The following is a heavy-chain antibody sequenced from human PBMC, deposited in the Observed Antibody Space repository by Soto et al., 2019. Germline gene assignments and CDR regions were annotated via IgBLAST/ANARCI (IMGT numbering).Heavy chain of an antibody. CDR1: GGTFSSYA. Sequence: SVKVSCKASGGTFSSYAISWVRQAPGQGLEWMGGIIPIFGTANYAQKFQGRVTITADESTSTAYMELSSLRSEDTAVYYCARVIGGMATITYYYGMDVWGQGTTVTVSS. J-gene: IGHJ6*02. CDR2: IIPIFGTA. CDR3: ARVIGGMATITYYYGMDV. D-gene: IGHD5-12*01. V-gene: IGHV1-69*13.